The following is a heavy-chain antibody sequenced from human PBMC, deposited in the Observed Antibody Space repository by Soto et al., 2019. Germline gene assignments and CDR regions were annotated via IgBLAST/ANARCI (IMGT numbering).Heavy chain of an antibody. CDR1: GFIFSDYY. V-gene: IGHV3-11*01. J-gene: IGHJ4*02. CDR3: ARPIGSYDSSGYFDY. CDR2: ISSRGDII. D-gene: IGHD3-22*01. Sequence: PXVSLRLSCADSGFIFSDYYMSWIGQAPGKGLEWVSYISSRGDIIYYADSVKGRFTISRDNAKNSLYLQMNSLRAEDTAVYYCARPIGSYDSSGYFDYCGQRTLVTVSS.